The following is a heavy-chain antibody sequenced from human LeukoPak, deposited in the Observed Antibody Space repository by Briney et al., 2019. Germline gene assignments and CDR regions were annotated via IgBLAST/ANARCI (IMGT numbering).Heavy chain of an antibody. CDR1: GFTFNTFS. V-gene: IGHV3-48*01. CDR2: ISAGSTVM. CDR3: ARVKSASYYYFDL. J-gene: IGHJ2*01. D-gene: IGHD1-26*01. Sequence: PGGSLRLSCKTSGFTFNTFSMNWVRQAPGKGLEWVSYISAGSTVMKYADSVRGRFTISRDNAKNSMYLQMDSLRAADTAVYYCARVKSASYYYFDLWGRGALVTVSS.